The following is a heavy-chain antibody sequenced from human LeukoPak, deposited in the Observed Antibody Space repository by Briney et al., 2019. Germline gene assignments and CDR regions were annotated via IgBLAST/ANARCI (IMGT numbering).Heavy chain of an antibody. D-gene: IGHD5-24*01. J-gene: IGHJ4*02. CDR1: GGSINTPNYY. Sequence: SETLSLTCTVSGGSINTPNYYWGWIRQTPGKGLEWIGNIFYSGGTYYSPSLTSRVTISLDTSRNQFSLKLNSVTAADTAVYYCARGVATSLDYWGQGTLVTVSS. CDR2: IFYSGGT. CDR3: ARGVATSLDY. V-gene: IGHV4-39*07.